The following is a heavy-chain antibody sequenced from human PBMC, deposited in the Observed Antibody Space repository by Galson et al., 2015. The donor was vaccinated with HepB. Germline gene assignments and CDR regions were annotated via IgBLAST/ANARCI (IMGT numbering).Heavy chain of an antibody. CDR2: IEEDGSEK. Sequence: SLRLSCAASGFIFRSYWMSWVRQAPGKGLEWVANIEEDGSEKYYVDSGKGRFTVSRDNAKNSLFLQMNSLRAEDTAVYYCARGVPSLGPSMDVWGQGTTVTVSS. J-gene: IGHJ6*02. CDR1: GFIFRSYW. V-gene: IGHV3-7*03. CDR3: ARGVPSLGPSMDV. D-gene: IGHD2-2*01.